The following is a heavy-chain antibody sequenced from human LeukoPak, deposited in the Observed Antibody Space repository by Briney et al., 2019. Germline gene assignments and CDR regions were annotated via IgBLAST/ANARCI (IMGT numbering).Heavy chain of an antibody. D-gene: IGHD3-22*01. J-gene: IGHJ4*02. CDR1: GGSISSGGYY. V-gene: IGHV4-31*03. CDR2: IYYSGST. Sequence: SETLSLTCTVSGGSISSGGYYWSWTRQHPGKGLEWIGYIYYSGSTYYNPSLKSRVTISVDTSKNQFSLKLSSVTAADTAVYYCARQTYYYDSSGEYWGQGTLVTVSS. CDR3: ARQTYYYDSSGEY.